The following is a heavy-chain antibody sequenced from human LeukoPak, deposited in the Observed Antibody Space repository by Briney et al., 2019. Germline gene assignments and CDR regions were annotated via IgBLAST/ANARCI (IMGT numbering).Heavy chain of an antibody. CDR2: IWHDGSNK. J-gene: IGHJ4*02. CDR3: ARTLRFLDLDS. CDR1: GFIFRSYG. V-gene: IGHV3-33*01. D-gene: IGHD3-3*01. Sequence: GRSLRLSCAASGFIFRSYGMHWVRQAPGKGLEWVAVIWHDGSNKYYADSVKGRFTISRDNSKNTLYLQMNSLRAEDTAVYYCARTLRFLDLDSWGQGTLVTVSS.